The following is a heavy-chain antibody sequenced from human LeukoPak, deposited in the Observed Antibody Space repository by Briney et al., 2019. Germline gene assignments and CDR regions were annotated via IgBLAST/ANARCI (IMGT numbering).Heavy chain of an antibody. CDR3: ARGTERTRISGYYSFDY. J-gene: IGHJ4*02. Sequence: SETLSLTCTVSGGSISSYYWSWIRQPAGKGLEWIGRVRWGTAYYNPSLESRVTISLDTSNNHFSLKVTSVTAADTAVYYCARGTERTRISGYYSFDYWGRGILVTVSS. D-gene: IGHD5-12*01. V-gene: IGHV4-4*07. CDR2: VRWGTA. CDR1: GGSISSYY.